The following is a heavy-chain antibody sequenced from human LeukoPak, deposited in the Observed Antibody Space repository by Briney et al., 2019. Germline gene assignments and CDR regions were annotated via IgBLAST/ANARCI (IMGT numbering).Heavy chain of an antibody. CDR1: GYTFTSYY. V-gene: IGHV1-46*01. Sequence: GASVKVSCKASGYTFTSYYMHWVRQAPGQGLEWMGIINPSGGSTSYAQKFQGRVTMTGDTSTSTIYMELRSLRSEDTAVYYCAAAAVYGDCVFDYWGQGTLVTVSS. CDR3: AAAAVYGDCVFDY. D-gene: IGHD4-17*01. J-gene: IGHJ4*02. CDR2: INPSGGST.